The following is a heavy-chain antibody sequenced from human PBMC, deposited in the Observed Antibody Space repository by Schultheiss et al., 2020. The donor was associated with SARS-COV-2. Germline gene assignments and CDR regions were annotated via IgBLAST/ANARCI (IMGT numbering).Heavy chain of an antibody. Sequence: GGSLRLSCKATGYTFNTFWIGWVRQMPGKGLEWMGIVYPGDSETRYNPSFQGQVTISADKSITTAYLQWGSLKASDTATYYCARRVGDYDSSGYPYYFDYWGQGTLVTVSS. CDR1: GYTFNTFW. V-gene: IGHV5-51*01. CDR3: ARRVGDYDSSGYPYYFDY. CDR2: VYPGDSET. D-gene: IGHD3-22*01. J-gene: IGHJ4*02.